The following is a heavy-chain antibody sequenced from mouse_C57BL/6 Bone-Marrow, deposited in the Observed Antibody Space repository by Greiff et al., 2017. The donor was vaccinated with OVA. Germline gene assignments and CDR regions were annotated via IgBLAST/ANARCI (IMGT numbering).Heavy chain of an antibody. J-gene: IGHJ4*01. D-gene: IGHD1-1*02. CDR3: TAPGGSPLYYAMDY. CDR2: IRLKSDNYAT. CDR1: GFTFSNYW. Sequence: EVKLMESGGGLVQPGGSMKLSCVASGFTFSNYWMNWVRQSPEKGLEWVAQIRLKSDNYATHYAESVQGRFTISRDDSKSSVYLQMNNLRAEDTGIYYCTAPGGSPLYYAMDYWGQGTSVTVSS. V-gene: IGHV6-3*01.